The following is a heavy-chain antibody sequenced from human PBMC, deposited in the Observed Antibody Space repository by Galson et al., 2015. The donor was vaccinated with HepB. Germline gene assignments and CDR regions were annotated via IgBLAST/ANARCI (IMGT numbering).Heavy chain of an antibody. Sequence: SVKVSCKASGGTFSNHPITWVRQAPGQGLEWMGGIVPLFGTANYAQKFQGRVTITADESTSTAYMELSSLRSEDTAVYYCARSLMVTQFFDFWGQGTLVTVSS. D-gene: IGHD2-8*01. CDR3: ARSLMVTQFFDF. V-gene: IGHV1-69*13. CDR1: GGTFSNHP. J-gene: IGHJ4*02. CDR2: IVPLFGTA.